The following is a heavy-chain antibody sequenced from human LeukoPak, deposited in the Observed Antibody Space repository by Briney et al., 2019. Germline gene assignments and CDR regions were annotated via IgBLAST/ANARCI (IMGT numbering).Heavy chain of an antibody. D-gene: IGHD6-13*01. V-gene: IGHV1-2*02. CDR3: ARGGDSSSWYGWFDP. CDR1: GYAFTGYY. CDR2: INPNSGGT. J-gene: IGHJ5*02. Sequence: ASVKVSCKASGYAFTGYYMHWVRQAPGQGLEWMGWINPNSGGTNCAQKFQDRVTMTRDTSISTAYMELSRLRSDDTAVYYCARGGDSSSWYGWFDPWGQGTLVTVSS.